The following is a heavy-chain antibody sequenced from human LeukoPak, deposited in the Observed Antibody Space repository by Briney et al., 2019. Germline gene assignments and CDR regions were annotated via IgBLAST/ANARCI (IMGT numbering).Heavy chain of an antibody. D-gene: IGHD3-22*01. Sequence: SVKVSCKASGGTFSGYAISWVRQAPGQGLEWMGGIIPIFGTANYAQKFQGRVTITADESTSTAYMELSSLRSEDTAVYYCARDRGYYDSSGYYLRPDAFDIWGQGTMVTVSS. J-gene: IGHJ3*02. CDR3: ARDRGYYDSSGYYLRPDAFDI. V-gene: IGHV1-69*13. CDR1: GGTFSGYA. CDR2: IIPIFGTA.